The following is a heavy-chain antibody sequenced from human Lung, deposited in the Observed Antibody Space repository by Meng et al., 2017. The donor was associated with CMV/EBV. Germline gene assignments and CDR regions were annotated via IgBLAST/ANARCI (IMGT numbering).Heavy chain of an antibody. V-gene: IGHV3-21*01. CDR2: ISSSSTYI. CDR1: GFTFSDYS. D-gene: IGHD1-26*01. Sequence: GGSLRLXCAASGFTFSDYSMNWVRQAPGKGLEWVSSISSSSTYIHYADSVKGRFTISRDNAKNSVYLQMNSLRAEDTAVYYCARDLYSGSYFGTGYYYGRSVWGQGTXVNVAS. CDR3: ARDLYSGSYFGTGYYYGRSV. J-gene: IGHJ6*02.